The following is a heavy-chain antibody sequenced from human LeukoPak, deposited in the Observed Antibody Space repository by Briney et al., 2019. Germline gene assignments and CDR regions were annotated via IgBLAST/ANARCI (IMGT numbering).Heavy chain of an antibody. CDR2: IHYSGST. CDR3: ARHLDKGTYHLDY. J-gene: IGHJ4*02. Sequence: PSETLSLTCTVSGGSINSYYWSWIRQPPGKGLERIGYIHYSGSTNYNPFLKSRVTISVDTSKNQFSLKLSSVTAADTAVYYCARHLDKGTYHLDYWGQGALVSVSS. V-gene: IGHV4-59*08. D-gene: IGHD3-16*02. CDR1: GGSINSYY.